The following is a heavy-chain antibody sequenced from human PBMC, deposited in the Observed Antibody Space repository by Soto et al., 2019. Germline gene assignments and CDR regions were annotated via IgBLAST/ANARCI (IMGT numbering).Heavy chain of an antibody. CDR1: GFPFDLYL. CDR2: ITHNSGYA. CDR3: TQDQSRNLSHGDYYYYGMDL. Sequence: EVQLLESGGGWMQPGGSLTLSCSASGFPFDLYLMHWVRQVPGNELEWVSLITHNSGYAYYTDSVKGRFTISKDNSKNTPYLEMNSLRAEDPAVYYCTQDQSRNLSHGDYYYYGMDLWGPGTPVTVSS. D-gene: IGHD3-3*01. V-gene: IGHV3-23*01. J-gene: IGHJ6*02.